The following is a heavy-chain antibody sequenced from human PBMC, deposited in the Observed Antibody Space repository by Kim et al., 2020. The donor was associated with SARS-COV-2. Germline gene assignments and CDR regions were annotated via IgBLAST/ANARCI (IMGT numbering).Heavy chain of an antibody. J-gene: IGHJ6*02. Sequence: GGSLRLSCAASGFTFSSYSMNWVRQAPGKGLEWVSSISSSGSYIYYADSVKGRFTISRDNAKNSLYLQMNSLRAEDTAVYYCARGGAGSSSCMDVWGQGTTVTVSS. CDR2: ISSSGSYI. CDR3: ARGGAGSSSCMDV. D-gene: IGHD6-6*01. V-gene: IGHV3-21*01. CDR1: GFTFSSYS.